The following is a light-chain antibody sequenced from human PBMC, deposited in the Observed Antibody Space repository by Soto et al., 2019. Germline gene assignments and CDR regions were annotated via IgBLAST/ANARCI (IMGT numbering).Light chain of an antibody. Sequence: IQMTQSPSTLSASVGDRVTITCRASQGVGDWLAWYQQKPGKAPKVLIYKASTLHSGVPSRFSGSGSGTELPLTISSLQPDEFATYYCQQYDSYSTFGQGTNLEIK. V-gene: IGKV1-5*03. CDR3: QQYDSYST. CDR2: KAS. CDR1: QGVGDW. J-gene: IGKJ2*01.